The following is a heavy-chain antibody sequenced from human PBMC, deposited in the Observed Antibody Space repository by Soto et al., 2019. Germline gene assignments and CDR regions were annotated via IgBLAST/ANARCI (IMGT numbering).Heavy chain of an antibody. D-gene: IGHD2-8*01. Sequence: PGGSLRLSCAASGFTFSSYAMHWVRQAPGKGLEWVAVISYDGSNKYYADSVKGRFTISRDNSKNTLYLQMNSLRAEDTAVYYCAKDSSARTYTYYYYYGMDVWGQGTTVTVSS. CDR3: AKDSSARTYTYYYYYGMDV. CDR1: GFTFSSYA. CDR2: ISYDGSNK. V-gene: IGHV3-30*04. J-gene: IGHJ6*02.